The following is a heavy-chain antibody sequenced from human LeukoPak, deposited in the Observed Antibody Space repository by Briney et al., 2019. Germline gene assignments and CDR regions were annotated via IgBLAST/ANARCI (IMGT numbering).Heavy chain of an antibody. D-gene: IGHD5-12*01. CDR2: TYYRSKWNN. Sequence: SQTLSLTCAISLDSASNNIAAWHCIRQSPSRGLGWLARTYYRSKWNNDYPLSVQGRITLTAGSSNNQFSLQLNSLTPEGPAVYYCARDVVGMGGYGAYVGLSLDYCNQAILVT. CDR1: LDSASNNIAA. CDR3: ARDVVGMGGYGAYVGLSLDY. V-gene: IGHV6-1*01. J-gene: IGHJ4*02.